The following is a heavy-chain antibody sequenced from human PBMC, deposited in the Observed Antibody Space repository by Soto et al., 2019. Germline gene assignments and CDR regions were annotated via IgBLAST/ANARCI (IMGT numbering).Heavy chain of an antibody. CDR2: IWYDGSNK. Sequence: GGSLRLSCAASGFTFSSNGMHWVRQAPGKGLEWVAVIWYDGSNKYYADSVEGRFTISRDNSKNTLYLQINSLRVEDTAVYYCARWGNYTKLDYWGQGTLVTVSS. J-gene: IGHJ4*02. D-gene: IGHD3-16*01. V-gene: IGHV3-33*01. CDR1: GFTFSSNG. CDR3: ARWGNYTKLDY.